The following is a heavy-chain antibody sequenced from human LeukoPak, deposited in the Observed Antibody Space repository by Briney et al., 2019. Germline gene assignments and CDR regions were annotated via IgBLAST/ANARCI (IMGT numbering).Heavy chain of an antibody. J-gene: IGHJ6*02. Sequence: SETLSLTCTVSGGSISSSTYCWGWIRQPPGKGLEWIGSVYYTGGTYCNPSLKSRVTISVDTSKNQFSLKLSSVTAAYTAVYYCARVLYGSGIYSMDVWGQGTTVTVSS. D-gene: IGHD3-10*01. CDR1: GGSISSSTYC. V-gene: IGHV4-39*07. CDR2: VYYTGGT. CDR3: ARVLYGSGIYSMDV.